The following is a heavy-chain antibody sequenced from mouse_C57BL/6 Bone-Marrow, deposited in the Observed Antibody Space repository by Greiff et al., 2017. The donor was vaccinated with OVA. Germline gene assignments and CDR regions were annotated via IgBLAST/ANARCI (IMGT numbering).Heavy chain of an antibody. V-gene: IGHV1-19*01. CDR3: ARGRAAWFAY. J-gene: IGHJ3*01. Sequence: EVQGVESGPVLVKPGASVKMSCKASGYTFTDYYMNWVKQSHGKSLEWIGVINPYNGGTSYNQKFKGKATLTVDKSSSTAYMELNSLTSEDSAVYYCARGRAAWFAYWGQGTLVTVSA. CDR2: INPYNGGT. CDR1: GYTFTDYY.